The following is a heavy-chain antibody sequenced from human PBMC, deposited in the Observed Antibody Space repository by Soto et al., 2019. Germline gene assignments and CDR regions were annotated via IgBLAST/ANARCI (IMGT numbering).Heavy chain of an antibody. CDR2: IYYSGST. D-gene: IGHD6-13*01. J-gene: IGHJ4*02. Sequence: SETLSLTCTVSGGSIRSGGYYWSWIRQHPGKGLEWIGYIYYSGSTYYNPSLKSRVTISVDTSKNQFSLKLSSVTAADTAVYYCARGIAAAGSYFDYWGQGTLVTVSS. CDR3: ARGIAAAGSYFDY. V-gene: IGHV4-31*03. CDR1: GGSIRSGGYY.